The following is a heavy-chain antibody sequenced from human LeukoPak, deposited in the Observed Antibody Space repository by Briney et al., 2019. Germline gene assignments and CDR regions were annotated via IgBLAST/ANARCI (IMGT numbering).Heavy chain of an antibody. D-gene: IGHD1-26*01. J-gene: IGHJ5*02. CDR1: GFIFDNSW. Sequence: GGSLRLSCEASGFIFDNSWMTWVRQAPGKGLEWVAHIRSDGGETKYEDSVKGRFTISRDNARKSLYLQMNSLRVEDAAVYYCARDFGYYHFDPWGQGTLVTVSS. CDR2: IRSDGGET. CDR3: ARDFGYYHFDP. V-gene: IGHV3-7*03.